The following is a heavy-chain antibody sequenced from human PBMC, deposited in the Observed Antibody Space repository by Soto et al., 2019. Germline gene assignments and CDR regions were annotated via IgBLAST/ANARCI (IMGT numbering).Heavy chain of an antibody. CDR3: ARRSMLRVNFFDY. D-gene: IGHD2-8*01. Sequence: SETLSLTCTVSGGSISSNDYYWSWIRQPPGKGLEWIGYIHYRGYTYYNPSLKSRVSILVDTSKKQFSLTLSSVTAADTAVYYCARRSMLRVNFFDYWVRGTLVT. J-gene: IGHJ4*02. CDR1: GGSISSNDYY. CDR2: IHYRGYT. V-gene: IGHV4-30-4*01.